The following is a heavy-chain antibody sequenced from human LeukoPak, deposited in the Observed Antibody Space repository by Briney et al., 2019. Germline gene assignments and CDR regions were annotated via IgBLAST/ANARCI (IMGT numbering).Heavy chain of an antibody. CDR1: GFTFSSYG. CDR2: IRYDGSNK. D-gene: IGHD3-22*01. J-gene: IGHJ4*02. CDR3: ARDIYYDSSGYYVY. Sequence: PGGSLRLSCAASGFTFSSYGMHWVRQAPGKGLEWVAFIRYDGSNKYYADSVKGRFTISRDNSKYTLYLQMNSLRAEDTAVYYCARDIYYDSSGYYVYWGQGTLVTVSS. V-gene: IGHV3-30*02.